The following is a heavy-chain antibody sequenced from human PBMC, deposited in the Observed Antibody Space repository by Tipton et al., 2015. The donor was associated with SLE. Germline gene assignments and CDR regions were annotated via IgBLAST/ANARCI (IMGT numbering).Heavy chain of an antibody. CDR1: GYTFTDYY. J-gene: IGHJ6*03. CDR2: INPNSGGT. CDR3: ATHCGSTNCYGYYFYMDV. Sequence: QVQLVQSGAEVKKPGASVKVSCKASGYTFTDYYMHWVRQAPGQGLEWMGWINPNSGGTNYAQKFQGSVTMTRDTSISTAYMERSRLRSDDTAVYYCATHCGSTNCYGYYFYMDVWGKGTTVTVSS. D-gene: IGHD2-2*01. V-gene: IGHV1-2*02.